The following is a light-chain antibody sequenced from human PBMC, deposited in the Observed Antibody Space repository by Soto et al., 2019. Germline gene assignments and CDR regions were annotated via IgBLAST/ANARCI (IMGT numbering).Light chain of an antibody. J-gene: IGKJ1*01. V-gene: IGKV1-5*03. Sequence: DIQMTQSPSTLSASVGDRVTITCRASQSISSWLAWYQQKPGKAPKRLIYKASSLESGVPSRFSGSGSGTAFTLTISSLQPDDFATDYCQQYNSYTWTFGQGTKVDSK. CDR2: KAS. CDR1: QSISSW. CDR3: QQYNSYTWT.